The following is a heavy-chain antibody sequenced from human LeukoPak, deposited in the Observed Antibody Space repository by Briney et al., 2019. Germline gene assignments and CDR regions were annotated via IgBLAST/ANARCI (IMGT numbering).Heavy chain of an antibody. V-gene: IGHV3-30*03. CDR2: ISYEGSNK. J-gene: IGHJ3*02. CDR1: GFAFSSYG. CDR3: ATPRGRYYFDTSGYLDAFDI. Sequence: GGSLRLSCAASGFAFSSYGMHWVRQAPGKGLEWVALISYEGSNKYYADSVKGRFTISRDNSNNTLYLQMNSLRTEDTAVYYCATPRGRYYFDTSGYLDAFDIWGQGTMVTVSS. D-gene: IGHD3-22*01.